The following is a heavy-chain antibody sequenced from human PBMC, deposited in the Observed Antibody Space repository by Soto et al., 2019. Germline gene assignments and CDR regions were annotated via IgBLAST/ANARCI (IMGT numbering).Heavy chain of an antibody. J-gene: IGHJ4*02. V-gene: IGHV3-23*01. CDR2: ISGSGGST. D-gene: IGHD3-10*01. Sequence: GGFLRLSCAASGFTFSSYAMSWVRQAPGKGLEWVSAISGSGGSTYYADSVKGRFTISRDNSKNTLYLQMNSLRAEDTAVYYCAKGKRGSMVHQAWGQGTLVTVSS. CDR1: GFTFSSYA. CDR3: AKGKRGSMVHQA.